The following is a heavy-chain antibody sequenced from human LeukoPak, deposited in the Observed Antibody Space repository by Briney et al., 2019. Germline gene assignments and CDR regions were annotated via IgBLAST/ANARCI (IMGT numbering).Heavy chain of an antibody. Sequence: GESLKISCKGSGYRFSSYWVGWVRQMPGKGLEWMGIINPDDSDTRYSPSFQGQVTISVDKSISTVYLQWSSLKASDTAMYYCGRGRGISYVEPHDWFDPWGQGTLVTVSS. J-gene: IGHJ5*02. V-gene: IGHV5-51*01. CDR2: INPDDSDT. CDR3: GRGRGISYVEPHDWFDP. CDR1: GYRFSSYW. D-gene: IGHD6-6*01.